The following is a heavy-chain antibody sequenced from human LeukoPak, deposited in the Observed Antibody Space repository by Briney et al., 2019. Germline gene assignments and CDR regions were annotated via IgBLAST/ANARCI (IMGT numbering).Heavy chain of an antibody. CDR3: ARWKSLKGTFDY. CDR1: GLTFSTYA. Sequence: GGSLRLSCVASGLTFSTYAFTWVRQAPGKGLEWVSTISGSSGSAYYADSVKGRFTISRDNSKNTLYLQMNSLRAEDTAVYYCARWKSLKGTFDYWGQGTLVTVSS. CDR2: ISGSSGSA. J-gene: IGHJ4*02. D-gene: IGHD1-7*01. V-gene: IGHV3-23*01.